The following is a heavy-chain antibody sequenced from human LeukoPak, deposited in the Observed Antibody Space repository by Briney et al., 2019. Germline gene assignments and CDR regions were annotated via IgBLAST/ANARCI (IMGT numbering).Heavy chain of an antibody. D-gene: IGHD4-17*01. CDR1: GGSFSGYY. J-gene: IGHJ6*02. V-gene: IGHV4-4*07. CDR2: IYTSGST. CDR3: ARENPYGDYGLWYYCGMDV. Sequence: SETLSLTCAVYGGSFSGYYWSWIRQPPGKGLEWIGRIYTSGSTNYNPSLKSRVTMSVDTSKNQFSLKLSSVTAADTAVYYCARENPYGDYGLWYYCGMDVWGQGTTVTVSS.